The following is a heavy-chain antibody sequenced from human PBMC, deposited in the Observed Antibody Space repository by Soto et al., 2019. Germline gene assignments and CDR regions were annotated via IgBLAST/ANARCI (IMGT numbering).Heavy chain of an antibody. CDR3: ARGSGVTRANKKHYYGMDV. Sequence: ASVKVSCKASGYTFTSYDINWVRQATGQGLEWMGWTNPNSGNTGYAQKFQGRVTMTRNTSISTAYMELSSLRSEDTAVYYCARGSGVTRANKKHYYGMDVWGQGTTVTVSS. J-gene: IGHJ6*02. V-gene: IGHV1-8*01. CDR1: GYTFTSYD. CDR2: TNPNSGNT. D-gene: IGHD2-21*02.